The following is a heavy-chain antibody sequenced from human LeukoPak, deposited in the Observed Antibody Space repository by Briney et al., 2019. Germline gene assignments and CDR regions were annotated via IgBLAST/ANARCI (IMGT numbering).Heavy chain of an antibody. Sequence: GGSLRLSCAASGFRFSTYGMHWVRQAPGKGLEWVAVIWYDGRNKYYGDSVKGRFTISRDNSKNTLYLQVNSLRAEDTAVYYCARDRGGDGYSWVDSWGQGTLVTVSS. D-gene: IGHD5-24*01. CDR2: IWYDGRNK. CDR3: ARDRGGDGYSWVDS. CDR1: GFRFSTYG. V-gene: IGHV3-33*01. J-gene: IGHJ4*02.